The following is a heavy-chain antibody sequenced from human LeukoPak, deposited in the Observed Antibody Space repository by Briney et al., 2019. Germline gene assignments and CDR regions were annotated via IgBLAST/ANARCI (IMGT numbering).Heavy chain of an antibody. CDR2: IYYSGST. J-gene: IGHJ3*02. D-gene: IGHD2-2*01. CDR1: GGSISSYY. Sequence: PSETLSLTCTVSGGSISSYYWSWIRQPPGKGLEWIGYIYYSGSTNYNPSLKRRVTISVDTSKNQFSLKLSSVTAADTAVYYCAREREYCSSTSCYLSAFDIWGQGTMVTVSS. CDR3: AREREYCSSTSCYLSAFDI. V-gene: IGHV4-59*01.